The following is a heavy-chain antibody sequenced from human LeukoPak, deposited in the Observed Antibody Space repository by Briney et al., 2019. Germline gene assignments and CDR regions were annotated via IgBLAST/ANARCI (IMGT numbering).Heavy chain of an antibody. CDR1: GFTFTNYW. Sequence: GGSLRLSCAASGFTFTNYWMSWVRQAPGKGLEWVANIKQDGSMKGYVDSVKGRFTISRDNAKNSLYLQMNSLRADDTAVYFCAMIEQVVSNVEGGYWGQGTLVTVSS. CDR3: AMIEQVVSNVEGGY. V-gene: IGHV3-7*01. D-gene: IGHD6-6*01. CDR2: IKQDGSMK. J-gene: IGHJ4*02.